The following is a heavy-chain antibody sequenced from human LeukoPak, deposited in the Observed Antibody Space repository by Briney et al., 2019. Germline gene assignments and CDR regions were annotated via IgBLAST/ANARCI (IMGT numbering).Heavy chain of an antibody. CDR1: GSIFSSYW. CDR3: ARLQWELPDY. CDR2: IYPGDSDT. J-gene: IGHJ4*02. V-gene: IGHV5-51*01. D-gene: IGHD1-26*01. Sequence: RGGSLKISGKASGSIFSSYWIGGGRRLPGKGVEVMGIIYPGDSDTRYSPSFQGQVTISADKSINTAYVQWSSLKAPDTAIYYCARLQWELPDYWGQGTLVTVSS.